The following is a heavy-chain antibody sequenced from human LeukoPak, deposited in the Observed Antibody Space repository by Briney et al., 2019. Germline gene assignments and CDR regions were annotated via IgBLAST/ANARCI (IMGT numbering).Heavy chain of an antibody. CDR1: ELSFSSFA. J-gene: IGHJ4*02. V-gene: IGHV3-23*01. CDR3: AKASWVSSTDAVQ. D-gene: IGHD3-16*01. Sequence: GGSLRLSCAASELSFSSFAMSWVRQGPARGLEWVSSTRGNGETFYADSVKGRFTLSSDSSRNTVYFQLNKLIVEDTAIHYCAKASWVSSTDAVQWGQGTLVTVSS. CDR2: TRGNGET.